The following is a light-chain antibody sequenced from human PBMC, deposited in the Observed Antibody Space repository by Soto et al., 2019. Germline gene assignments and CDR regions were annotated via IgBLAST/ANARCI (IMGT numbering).Light chain of an antibody. CDR1: QNLDTY. CDR3: QQLGFT. CDR2: DAS. V-gene: IGKV3-11*01. Sequence: EIVLTQSPATLSLSPGERATLSCRASQNLDTYLAWYQQKVGRAPRLLIYDASNRATGIPARFSGSGSGTDFTLTISSLEPEDFAVYYCQQLGFTFGPGTKVDL. J-gene: IGKJ3*01.